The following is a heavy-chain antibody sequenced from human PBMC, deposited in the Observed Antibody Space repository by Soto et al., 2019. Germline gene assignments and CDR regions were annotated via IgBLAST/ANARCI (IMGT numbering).Heavy chain of an antibody. CDR2: INPNSGGT. J-gene: IGHJ6*02. CDR1: GYTFTGYY. Sequence: ASVKVSCKASGYTFTGYYMHWVRQAPGQGLEWMGWINPNSGGTNYAQKFQGWVTMTRDTSISTAYMELSRLRSDDTAVYYCARDRWLVATDYYGMAVWGQGTTVTVSS. CDR3: ARDRWLVATDYYGMAV. V-gene: IGHV1-2*04. D-gene: IGHD5-12*01.